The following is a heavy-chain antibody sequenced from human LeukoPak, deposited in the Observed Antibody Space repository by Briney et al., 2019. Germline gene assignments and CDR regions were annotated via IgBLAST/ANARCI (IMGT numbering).Heavy chain of an antibody. J-gene: IGHJ4*02. V-gene: IGHV1-2*02. CDR3: ARDITEDTLRPTGYFDY. CDR2: INPNSGGT. CDR1: GYTFTGYY. D-gene: IGHD1-14*01. Sequence: GASVKVSCKASGYTFTGYYMHWVRQAPGQGLEWMGWINPNSGGTNYAQKFQGRVTMTRDMSTSTVYMELSSLRSEDTAVYYCARDITEDTLRPTGYFDYWGQGTLVTVSS.